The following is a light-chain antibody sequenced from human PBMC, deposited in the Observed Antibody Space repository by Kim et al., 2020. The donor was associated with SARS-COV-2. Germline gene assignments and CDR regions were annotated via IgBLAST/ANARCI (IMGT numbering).Light chain of an antibody. V-gene: IGLV1-44*01. CDR2: TDN. CDR1: SSNIGSDY. J-gene: IGLJ3*02. Sequence: RRATISCSGSSSNIGSDYVSGYQPLRGTAPKLLIYTDNQRPAGVPGRFSGSKSGTSASLAISGLQSEDEADYYCAAWDDGLRGRMFGGGTKVTVL. CDR3: AAWDDGLRGRM.